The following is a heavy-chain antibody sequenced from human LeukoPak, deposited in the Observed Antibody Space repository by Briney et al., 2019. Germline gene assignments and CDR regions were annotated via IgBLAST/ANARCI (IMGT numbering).Heavy chain of an antibody. D-gene: IGHD3-22*01. CDR1: GFTFSSYE. CDR3: ASTSTYYYDSSGYRED. CDR2: ISSSGSTI. V-gene: IGHV3-48*03. J-gene: IGHJ4*02. Sequence: GGSLRLSCAASGFTFSSYEMNWVRQAPGKGLEWVSYISSSGSTIYYADSVKGRFTISRDNAKNSLYLQINSLRAEDTAVYYCASTSTYYYDSSGYREDWGQGTLVTVSS.